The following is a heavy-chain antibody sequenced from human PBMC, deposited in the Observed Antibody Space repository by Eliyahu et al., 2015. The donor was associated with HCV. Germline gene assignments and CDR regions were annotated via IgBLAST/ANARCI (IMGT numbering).Heavy chain of an antibody. CDR3: AMLRGPGDYLES. Sequence: QVQLVQSGAEVKKPGASVKVSCKTSGYTFTSYSIIWVRQAPGHGLECVGWMRTYSQAANYAQNLQGRVTITADTSTSTAYMELRSLRSDDTAVYYCAMLRGPGDYLESWGQGTLVTVSS. V-gene: IGHV1-18*04. CDR2: MRTYSQAA. CDR1: GYTFTSYS. J-gene: IGHJ4*02. D-gene: IGHD4-17*01.